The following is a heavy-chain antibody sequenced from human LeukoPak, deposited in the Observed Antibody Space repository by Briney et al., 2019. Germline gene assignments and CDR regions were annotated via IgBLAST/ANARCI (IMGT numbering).Heavy chain of an antibody. CDR2: IYYSGST. CDR3: ARGYYDFWSGYRKYFDY. Sequence: SETLSLTCAVYGGSFSGYYWSWIRRPPGKGLEWIGSIYYSGSTYYNPSLKSRVTISVDTSKNQFSLKLSSVTAADTAVYYCARGYYDFWSGYRKYFDYWGQGTLVTVSP. J-gene: IGHJ4*02. CDR1: GGSFSGYY. D-gene: IGHD3-3*01. V-gene: IGHV4-34*01.